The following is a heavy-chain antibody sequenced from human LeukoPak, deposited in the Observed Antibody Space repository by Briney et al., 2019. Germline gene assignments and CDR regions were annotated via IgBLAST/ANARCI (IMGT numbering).Heavy chain of an antibody. CDR1: VYTFTNYG. J-gene: IGHJ4*02. V-gene: IGHV1-18*01. D-gene: IGHD3-22*01. Sequence: GASVKVSCKASVYTFTNYGISWVRQAPGQGLEWMGWISAYNGNTNYAQKLQGRVTMTTDTSTSTAYMELRSLRSDDTAVYYCARDGPVYDSSGYPLDYWGQGTLVTVSS. CDR3: ARDGPVYDSSGYPLDY. CDR2: ISAYNGNT.